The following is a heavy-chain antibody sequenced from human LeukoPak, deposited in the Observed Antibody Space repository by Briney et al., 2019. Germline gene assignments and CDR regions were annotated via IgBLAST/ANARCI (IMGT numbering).Heavy chain of an antibody. Sequence: PSETLSLTCAVYGGSFSGYYWSWIRQPPGKGLEWIGEINHSGSTNYNPSLKSRVTISVDTSKNQFSLKLSSVTAADTAVYYCARVTTEANIVVVTATTYTDYWGQGTLVTVSS. CDR2: INHSGST. V-gene: IGHV4-34*01. D-gene: IGHD2-21*02. J-gene: IGHJ4*01. CDR3: ARVTTEANIVVVTATTYTDY. CDR1: GGSFSGYY.